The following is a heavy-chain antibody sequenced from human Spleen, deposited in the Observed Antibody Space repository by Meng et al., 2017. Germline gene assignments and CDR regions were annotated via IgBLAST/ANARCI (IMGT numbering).Heavy chain of an antibody. J-gene: IGHJ4*02. CDR2: INHSGST. CDR3: ARGPTTMAHDFDY. D-gene: IGHD4-11*01. CDR1: GGSFSDYY. Sequence: RQRWGAGLLKPSETLSLTCVVSGGSFSDYYWSWIRQPPGKGLEWIGEINHSGSTNYHPSLGSRATISVDTSQNNLSLKLSSVTAADSAVYYCARGPTTMAHDFDYWGQGTLVTVSS. V-gene: IGHV4-34*01.